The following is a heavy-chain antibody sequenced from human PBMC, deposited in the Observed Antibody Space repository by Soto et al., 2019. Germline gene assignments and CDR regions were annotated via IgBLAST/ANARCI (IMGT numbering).Heavy chain of an antibody. Sequence: QVQLVQSGAEVKKPGSSVKVSCKASGGTFSSYTISWVRQAPGQGLEWMGRIIPILGIANYAQKFQGRVTITADKSTSTAYMELSRLRSEDTAVYYCAREAGRGYSYGSNYWGQGTLVTVSS. CDR2: IIPILGIA. CDR3: AREAGRGYSYGSNY. CDR1: GGTFSSYT. J-gene: IGHJ4*02. D-gene: IGHD5-18*01. V-gene: IGHV1-69*08.